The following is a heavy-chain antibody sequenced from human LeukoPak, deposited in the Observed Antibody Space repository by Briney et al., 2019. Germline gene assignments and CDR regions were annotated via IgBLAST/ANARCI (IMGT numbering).Heavy chain of an antibody. CDR1: GYTFTSYY. V-gene: IGHV1-46*03. D-gene: IGHD5-12*01. Sequence: ASVKVSCKASGYTFTSYYMHLVRQAPGQGLEWMGIINPSGGSTNYAQKFQGRVTMTRDTSTSTVYMELSSLRSEDTAVYYCARGSSGYAPIDFWGQGTLVTVSS. CDR3: ARGSSGYAPIDF. J-gene: IGHJ4*02. CDR2: INPSGGST.